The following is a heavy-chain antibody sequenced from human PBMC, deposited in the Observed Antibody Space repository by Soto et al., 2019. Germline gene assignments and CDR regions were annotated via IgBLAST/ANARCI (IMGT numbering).Heavy chain of an antibody. V-gene: IGHV1-8*01. J-gene: IGHJ3*02. CDR1: GYTFTSYD. CDR2: MNPNSGNT. CDR3: ARGRFNWLTFGELLYPDAFDI. Sequence: ASVKVSCKASGYTFTSYDINWVRQATGQGLEWMGWMNPNSGNTGYAQKFQGRVTMTRNTSISTAYMELSSLRSEDTAVYYCARGRFNWLTFGELLYPDAFDIWGQGTMVTVSS. D-gene: IGHD3-10*01.